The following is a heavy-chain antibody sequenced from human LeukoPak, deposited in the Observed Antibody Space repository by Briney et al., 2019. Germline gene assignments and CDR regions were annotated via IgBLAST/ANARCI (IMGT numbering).Heavy chain of an antibody. V-gene: IGHV4-34*01. J-gene: IGHJ5*02. CDR1: GGSFSGYY. CDR2: INHSGST. Sequence: PSETLSLTCAVYGGSFSGYYWSWIRQPPGKGLEWIGEINHSGSTNYNPSLKRRLTISVDTSKNQFSLKLSSVTAADTAVYYCARGGLVVVAATANWFDPWGQGTLVTVSS. D-gene: IGHD2-15*01. CDR3: ARGGLVVVAATANWFDP.